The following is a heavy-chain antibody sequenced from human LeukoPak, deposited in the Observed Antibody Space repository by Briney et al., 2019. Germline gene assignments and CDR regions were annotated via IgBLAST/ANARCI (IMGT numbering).Heavy chain of an antibody. D-gene: IGHD6-19*01. CDR1: GGSFSGYY. J-gene: IGHJ4*02. V-gene: IGHV4-34*01. Sequence: ETLSLTCAVYGGSFSGYYWSWIRQPPGKGLEWIGEINHSGSTNYNPSLKSRVTISVDTSKNQFSLKLSSVTAADTAVYYCARRPGIAVAGKVDYWGQGTLVTVSS. CDR3: ARRPGIAVAGKVDY. CDR2: INHSGST.